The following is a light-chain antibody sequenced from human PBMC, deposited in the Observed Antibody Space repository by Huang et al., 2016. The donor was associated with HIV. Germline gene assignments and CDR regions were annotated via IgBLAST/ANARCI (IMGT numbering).Light chain of an antibody. V-gene: IGKV3-11*01. J-gene: IGKJ4*01. CDR3: RQRSNWLT. CDR2: DTP. CDR1: QSVSRY. Sequence: EIVLTQSPATLSLSPGERATLSCRASQSVSRYLAWYQQKPGQAPRLLIYDTPNRATGIPARFSGSGSGTNFTLTISSLEPEDFAVYYCRQRSNWLTFGGGTKVEIK.